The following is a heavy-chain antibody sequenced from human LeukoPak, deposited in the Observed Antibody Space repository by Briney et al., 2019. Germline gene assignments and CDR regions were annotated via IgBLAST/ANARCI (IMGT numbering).Heavy chain of an antibody. CDR1: GGSFSGYY. D-gene: IGHD6-13*01. J-gene: IGHJ4*02. CDR3: ARSLYSSRSFDY. CDR2: INHNGST. V-gene: IGHV4-34*01. Sequence: PSETLSLTCAAYGGSFSGYYWSWIRQPPGKGLEWIGEINHNGSTKYNPSLKSRVTISVSKSKNQFYLKLRSVTAADTAVDYCARSLYSSRSFDYRGQGTQVTVSS.